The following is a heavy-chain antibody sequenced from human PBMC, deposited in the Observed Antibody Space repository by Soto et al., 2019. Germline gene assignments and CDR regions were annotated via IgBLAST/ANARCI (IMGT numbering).Heavy chain of an antibody. D-gene: IGHD3-3*01. J-gene: IGHJ6*02. CDR3: AKDEAKDFGVVITFYGMDV. Sequence: SETLSLTCTVSGGSIRSYYWSWIRQPPGKGLEWIGYVYYSGSTNYNPSLKSRVTLSVDTSKSQFSLKLSSVTAADTAVYYCAKDEAKDFGVVITFYGMDVWGQGTTVTVSS. CDR1: GGSIRSYY. V-gene: IGHV4-59*12. CDR2: VYYSGST.